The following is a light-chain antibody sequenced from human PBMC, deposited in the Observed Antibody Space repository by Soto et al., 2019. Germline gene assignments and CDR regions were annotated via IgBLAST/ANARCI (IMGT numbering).Light chain of an antibody. Sequence: IVMTQSAATRSVSPGERATRSSGASQSVSSNLAWYQQKPGQAPRLLIYDASNRATGIPARFSGSGSGTEFTLTINSLQSEDFAVYYCQQYNNWPHTFGQGTKVDI. CDR2: DAS. J-gene: IGKJ2*01. CDR3: QQYNNWPHT. CDR1: QSVSSN. V-gene: IGKV3D-15*01.